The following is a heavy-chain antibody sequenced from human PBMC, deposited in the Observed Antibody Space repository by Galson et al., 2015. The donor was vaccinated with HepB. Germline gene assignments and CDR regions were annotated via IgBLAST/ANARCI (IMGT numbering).Heavy chain of an antibody. J-gene: IGHJ6*02. CDR3: ARARIRYARPQDTAMANYYYGTDV. Sequence: SVTVSCKASGGTFSSYAISWVRQAPGQGLEWMGGIIPIFGIANYAQKFQGRVTITADESTSTAYMELSSLRSEDTAVYYCARARIRYARPQDTAMANYYYGTDVWGQGTTVAVSS. CDR2: IIPIFGIA. D-gene: IGHD5-18*01. CDR1: GGTFSSYA. V-gene: IGHV1-69*13.